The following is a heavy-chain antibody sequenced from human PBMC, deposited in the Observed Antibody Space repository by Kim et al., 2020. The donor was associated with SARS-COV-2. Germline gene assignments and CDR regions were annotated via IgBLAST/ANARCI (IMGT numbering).Heavy chain of an antibody. D-gene: IGHD3-10*01. CDR1: GGSISSGGYY. V-gene: IGHV4-31*03. CDR3: ARAGSSGSYYTHFDY. Sequence: SETLSLTCTVSGGSISSGGYYWSWIRQHPGKGLEWIGYIYYSGSTYYNPSLESRVTISVDTSKNQFSLKLSSVTAADTAVYYCARAGSSGSYYTHFDYWGQGTLVTVSS. CDR2: IYYSGST. J-gene: IGHJ4*02.